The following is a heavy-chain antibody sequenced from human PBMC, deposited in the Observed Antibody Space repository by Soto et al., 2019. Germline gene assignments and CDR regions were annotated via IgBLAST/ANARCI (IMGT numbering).Heavy chain of an antibody. Sequence: EVQLVESGGGLIQPGGSLRLSCAASGFSVSNKYMTWVRQAPGKGLEWVSTIYARGDTYYAGSVKGRFTISRDNSENTLYLQMNNLRAEDTDMYYCARKHDTTGYILRYWGRGTLVTVSS. V-gene: IGHV3-53*01. CDR1: GFSVSNKY. J-gene: IGHJ4*02. D-gene: IGHD3-9*01. CDR3: ARKHDTTGYILRY. CDR2: IYARGDT.